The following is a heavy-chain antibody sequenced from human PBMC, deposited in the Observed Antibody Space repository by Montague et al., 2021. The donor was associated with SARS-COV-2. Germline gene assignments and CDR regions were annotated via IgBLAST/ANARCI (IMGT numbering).Heavy chain of an antibody. CDR2: IYYSGST. V-gene: IGHV4-39*01. CDR1: DGSISSSSYY. J-gene: IGHJ4*02. D-gene: IGHD3-3*01. Sequence: SETLSLTCTVSDGSISSSSYYWGWIRQPPGKGLEWIGSIYYSGSTYYNPSLKSRVTISVDTSENQFSLKLSSVTAADTAVYYCASLPRITIFGVVIHFDYWGQGALVTVSS. CDR3: ASLPRITIFGVVIHFDY.